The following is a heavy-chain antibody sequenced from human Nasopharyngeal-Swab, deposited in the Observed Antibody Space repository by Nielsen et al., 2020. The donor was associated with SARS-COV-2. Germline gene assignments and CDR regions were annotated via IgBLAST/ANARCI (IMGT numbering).Heavy chain of an antibody. V-gene: IGHV3-73*01. D-gene: IGHD2-15*01. CDR1: GFIFSDSA. CDR2: IRSKGNSYAT. J-gene: IGHJ4*02. Sequence: ETLSLTCAASGFIFSDSAIHWVRQASGKGLEWVGRIRSKGNSYATAYAASVKGRFTISRDDSKNTAYLQMNSLITEDTAVYYCTRCGGSCYTGKDYWGQGTLVTVSS. CDR3: TRCGGSCYTGKDY.